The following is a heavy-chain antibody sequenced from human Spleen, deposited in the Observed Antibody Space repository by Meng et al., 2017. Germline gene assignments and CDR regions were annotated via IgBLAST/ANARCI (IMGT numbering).Heavy chain of an antibody. J-gene: IGHJ4*02. Sequence: SETLSLTCTVSGGSISSGSYSWSWIRQPAGKRLEWIGHIYTNGNTNYNPSLKSRVTISLDTSKNQFSLKLSSVTAADTAVYYCARGQTYYDILTGFQVDYYFDYWGQGTLVTVSS. CDR1: GGSISSGSYS. CDR3: ARGQTYYDILTGFQVDYYFDY. D-gene: IGHD3-9*01. CDR2: IYTNGNT. V-gene: IGHV4-61*09.